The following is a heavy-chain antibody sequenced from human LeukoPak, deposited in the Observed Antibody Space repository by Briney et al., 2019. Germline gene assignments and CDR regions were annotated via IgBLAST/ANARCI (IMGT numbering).Heavy chain of an antibody. V-gene: IGHV6-1*01. Sequence: SQTFSLTCANSGDSVSSNSVTWNWIRQSTSRGLEWLGRTYYRSTWYNDYAVSVRGRITVNPDTSKNQFSLHLNSVTPEDTAVYYYARRLTQYDCFDPWGQGILVTVSS. J-gene: IGHJ5*02. D-gene: IGHD2-2*01. CDR3: ARRLTQYDCFDP. CDR2: TYYRSTWYN. CDR1: GDSVSSNSVT.